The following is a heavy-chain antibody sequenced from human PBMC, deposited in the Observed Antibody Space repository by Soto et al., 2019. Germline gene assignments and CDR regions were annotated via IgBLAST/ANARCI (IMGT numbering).Heavy chain of an antibody. D-gene: IGHD3-22*01. CDR1: GGSFSGYY. Sequence: SETLSLTCAVYGGSFSGYYWSWIRQPPGKGLEWIGEINHSGSTNYNPSLKSRVTISVDTSKNQFSLKLSSVTAADTAVYYCARGRDYYYRSRNYGIDVWGQG. CDR2: INHSGST. V-gene: IGHV4-34*01. CDR3: ARGRDYYYRSRNYGIDV. J-gene: IGHJ6*02.